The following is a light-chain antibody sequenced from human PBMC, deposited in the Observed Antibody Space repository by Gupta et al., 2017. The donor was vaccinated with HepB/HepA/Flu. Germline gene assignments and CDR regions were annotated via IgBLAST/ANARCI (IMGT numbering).Light chain of an antibody. Sequence: QSVLTQPPSVSASPGQQVTIPCSGRSSHIGSFYVSWYQQFPGAAPKLLIYENNNRPSGIPDRFSGSKSGTSATLGVTELQTGDEADYCCGTWDSTLSAHVFGTGTKVTVL. J-gene: IGLJ1*01. CDR2: ENN. V-gene: IGLV1-51*02. CDR1: SSHIGSFY. CDR3: GTWDSTLSAHV.